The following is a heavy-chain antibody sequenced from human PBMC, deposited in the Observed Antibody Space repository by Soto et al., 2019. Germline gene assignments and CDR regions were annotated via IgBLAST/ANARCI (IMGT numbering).Heavy chain of an antibody. J-gene: IGHJ4*02. Sequence: EVQLSESGGGLVQSGVSLRLSCTASGFIFRNYVMTWVRQAPGKGLEWVSSIIGSGGTTYYTDSVKGRFTISRDNSKNTLFLQINSLRAEDTAVYYCAKRPLELHMYDYWGQGTLVTVSS. CDR1: GFIFRNYV. CDR2: IIGSGGTT. D-gene: IGHD1-7*01. CDR3: AKRPLELHMYDY. V-gene: IGHV3-23*01.